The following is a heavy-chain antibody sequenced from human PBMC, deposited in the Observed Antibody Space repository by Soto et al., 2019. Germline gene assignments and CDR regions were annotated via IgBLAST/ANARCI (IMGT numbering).Heavy chain of an antibody. CDR2: IYYSGST. J-gene: IGHJ4*02. Sequence: SETLSLTCTVSGGSISSGGYYWSWIRQHPGKGLEWIGYIYYSGSTYYNPSLKSRVTISVDTSKNQFSLKLSSVTAADTAVYYCARDTNDFWSGPPLSWGQGTLVTVSS. CDR1: GGSISSGGYY. CDR3: ARDTNDFWSGPPLS. D-gene: IGHD3-3*01. V-gene: IGHV4-31*03.